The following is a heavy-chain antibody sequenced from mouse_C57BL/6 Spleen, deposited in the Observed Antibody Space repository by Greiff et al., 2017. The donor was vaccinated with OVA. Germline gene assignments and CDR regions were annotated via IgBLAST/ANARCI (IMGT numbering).Heavy chain of an antibody. J-gene: IGHJ2*01. Sequence: QVQLKESGAELVRPGASVTLSCKASGYTFTDYEMHWVKQTPVHGLEWIGAIDPETGGTAYNQKFKGKAILTADKSSSTAYMELRSLTSEDSAVYYWTRGEVTTYYFDYWGQGTTLTVSS. V-gene: IGHV1-15*01. D-gene: IGHD2-5*01. CDR3: TRGEVTTYYFDY. CDR2: IDPETGGT. CDR1: GYTFTDYE.